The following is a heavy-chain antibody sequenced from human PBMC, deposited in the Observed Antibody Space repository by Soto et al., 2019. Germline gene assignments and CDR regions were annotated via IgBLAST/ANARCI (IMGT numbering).Heavy chain of an antibody. V-gene: IGHV3-33*01. D-gene: IGHD2-15*01. J-gene: IGHJ6*02. CDR3: ARGGYCSGGSCYYYYGMDV. CDR2: IWYDGSNK. Sequence: QVQLVESGGGVVQPGRSLRLSCAASGFTFSSYGMHWVRQAPGKGLEWVAVIWYDGSNKYYADSVKGRFTISRDNSKNTLYLQMNSPRAEDTAVYYCARGGYCSGGSCYYYYGMDVWGQGTTVTVSS. CDR1: GFTFSSYG.